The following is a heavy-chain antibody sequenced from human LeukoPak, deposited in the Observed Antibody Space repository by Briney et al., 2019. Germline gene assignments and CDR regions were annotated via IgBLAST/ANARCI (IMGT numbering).Heavy chain of an antibody. Sequence: SETLSLTCAVSGGSISSGGYSWSWIRQPPGKGLEWIGYIYYSGSTYYNPSLKSRVTISVDTSKNQFSLKLSSVTAADTAVYYCASKYSSGLDYWGQGTLVTVSS. J-gene: IGHJ4*02. CDR1: GGSISSGGYS. D-gene: IGHD6-19*01. V-gene: IGHV4-30-4*08. CDR3: ASKYSSGLDY. CDR2: IYYSGST.